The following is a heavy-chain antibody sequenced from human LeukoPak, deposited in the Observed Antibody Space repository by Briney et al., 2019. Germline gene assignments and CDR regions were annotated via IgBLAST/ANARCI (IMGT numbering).Heavy chain of an antibody. CDR3: ARSDYYQLFDI. D-gene: IGHD2-2*01. CDR1: GFTFGDYA. J-gene: IGHJ3*02. CDR2: ISSSGSTI. V-gene: IGHV3-48*03. Sequence: QTGGSLRLSCTASGFTFGDYAMNWVRQAPGKGLEWVSYISSSGSTIYYADSVKGRFTISRDNAKNSLYLQMNSLRAEDTAVYYCARSDYYQLFDIWGQGTMVTVSS.